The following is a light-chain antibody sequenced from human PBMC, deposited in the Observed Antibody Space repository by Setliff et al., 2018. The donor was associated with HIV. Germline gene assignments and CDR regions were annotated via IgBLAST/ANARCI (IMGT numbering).Light chain of an antibody. CDR3: CSYAGSYTYV. CDR2: DVS. CDR1: SSDVGGYNY. V-gene: IGLV2-11*01. Sequence: QPALTQPRSVSGSPGQSVTISCTGTSSDVGGYNYVSWYQQHPGKAPKLMIYDVSKRPSGVPDRFSGSKSGNTASLTISGLQAEDEADYYCCSYAGSYTYVFGTGTKVTVL. J-gene: IGLJ1*01.